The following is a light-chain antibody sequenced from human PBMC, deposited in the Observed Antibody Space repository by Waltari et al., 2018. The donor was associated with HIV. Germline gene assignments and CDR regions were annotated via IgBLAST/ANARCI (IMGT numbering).Light chain of an antibody. J-gene: IGLJ2*01. Sequence: QSVLTQPPSVSGAPGQRVTLSCTGTRSNIGTHEVHWYQQLPGTAPRLLIYKTNRRPSGVPDRFSGSKSGTSASLAINGLQAEDEADYYGQSSDNTLSGSVFGGGTKLTVL. V-gene: IGLV1-40*01. CDR3: QSSDNTLSGSV. CDR1: RSNIGTHE. CDR2: KTN.